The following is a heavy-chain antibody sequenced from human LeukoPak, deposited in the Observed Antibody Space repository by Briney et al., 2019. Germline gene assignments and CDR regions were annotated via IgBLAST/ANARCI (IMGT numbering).Heavy chain of an antibody. J-gene: IGHJ4*02. Sequence: PGRSLRLSCAASGFTFSSYAMHWVRQAPGKGLEWVAVISYDGSNKYYADSVKGRFTISRDNSKNTLYLQMNSLRGEDTGVYYCALYADYGGSWLLDYWSQGTLVTVSS. CDR3: ALYADYGGSWLLDY. CDR1: GFTFSSYA. V-gene: IGHV3-30-3*01. CDR2: ISYDGSNK. D-gene: IGHD2-15*01.